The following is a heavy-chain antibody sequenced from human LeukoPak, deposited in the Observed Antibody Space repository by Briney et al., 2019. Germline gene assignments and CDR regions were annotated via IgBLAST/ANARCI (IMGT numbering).Heavy chain of an antibody. CDR3: AREHHYYGSGGFDY. V-gene: IGHV3-7*04. Sequence: GGSLRLSCAASGFTFSSYWMSWVRQAPGKGLEWVANIKQDGSEKYYVDSVKGRFTISRDNAKNSLYLQMNSLRAEDTAVYYCAREHHYYGSGGFDYWGQGTLVTVSS. D-gene: IGHD3-10*01. CDR2: IKQDGSEK. J-gene: IGHJ4*02. CDR1: GFTFSSYW.